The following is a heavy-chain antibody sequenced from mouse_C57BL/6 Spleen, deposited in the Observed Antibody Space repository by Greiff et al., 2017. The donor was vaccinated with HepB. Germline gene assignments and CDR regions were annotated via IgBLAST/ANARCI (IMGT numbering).Heavy chain of an antibody. CDR2: IWSGGST. J-gene: IGHJ4*01. V-gene: IGHV2-2*01. CDR1: GFSLTSYG. CDR3: ARDDYHYYAMDY. Sequence: VKLMESGPGLVQPSQSLSITCTVSGFSLTSYGVHWVRQSPGKGLEWLGVIWSGGSTDYNAAFISRLSISKDNSKSQVFFKMNSLQADDTAIYYCARDDYHYYAMDYWGQGTSVTVSS. D-gene: IGHD2-4*01.